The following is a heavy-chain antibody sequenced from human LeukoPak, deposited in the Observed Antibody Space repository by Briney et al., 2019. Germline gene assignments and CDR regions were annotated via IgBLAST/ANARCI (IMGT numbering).Heavy chain of an antibody. CDR2: IKEDGGET. CDR3: ARPVNRLFLF. V-gene: IGHV3-7*01. CDR1: GFSLSGDW. J-gene: IGHJ4*02. Sequence: GGSLRLSCVGSGFSLSGDWMTWVRQAPGTGLEWVANIKEDGGETYYVDSVRGRFTISRDNAKNSLYLQMNNLRAEDTAVYFCARPVNRLFLFWGPGTQVTVSS. D-gene: IGHD2-21*01.